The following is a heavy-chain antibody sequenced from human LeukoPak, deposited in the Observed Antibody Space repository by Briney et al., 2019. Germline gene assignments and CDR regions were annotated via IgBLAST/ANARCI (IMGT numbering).Heavy chain of an antibody. CDR1: GYSLTNYG. CDR2: INPNSGGT. J-gene: IGHJ4*02. V-gene: IGHV1-2*02. CDR3: ARAQRRYFDWLLGY. D-gene: IGHD3-9*01. Sequence: ASVKVSCKASGYSLTNYGVSWVRQAPGQGLEWMGWINPNSGGTNYAQKFQGRVTMTRDTSISTAYMELSRLRSDDTAVYYCARAQRRYFDWLLGYWGQGTLVTVSS.